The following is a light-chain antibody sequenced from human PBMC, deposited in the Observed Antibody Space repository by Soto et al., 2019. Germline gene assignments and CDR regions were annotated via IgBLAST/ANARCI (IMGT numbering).Light chain of an antibody. CDR2: EVA. J-gene: IGLJ1*01. CDR1: SSDVGNYNY. CDR3: SSYTSSSTYV. Sequence: QSALTQPASVSGSPGQSITISCTGTSSDVGNYNYVSWYQRHPGKAPKLLIYEVANRPSGVSNRFSASKSGNTASLTISGLQAEDEADYYCSSYTSSSTYVFGTGTKVTVL. V-gene: IGLV2-14*01.